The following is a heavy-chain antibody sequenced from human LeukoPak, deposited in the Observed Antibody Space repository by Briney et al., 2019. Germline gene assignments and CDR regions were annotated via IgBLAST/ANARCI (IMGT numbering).Heavy chain of an antibody. CDR1: GDSISSYY. CDR2: IYYSGST. CDR3: ASPSVTGGYWYLDL. V-gene: IGHV4-59*01. Sequence: SETLSLTCTVSGDSISSYYWSWIRQPPGKGLEWIGYIYYSGSTNYNPSLKSRVTISVDTSKNQFSLKLSTVTAAGTAVYYCASPSVTGGYWYLDLWGRGTLVTVSS. D-gene: IGHD7-27*01. J-gene: IGHJ2*01.